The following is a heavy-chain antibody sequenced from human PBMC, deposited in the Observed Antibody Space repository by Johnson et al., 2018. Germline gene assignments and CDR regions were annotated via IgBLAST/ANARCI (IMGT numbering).Heavy chain of an antibody. CDR1: GFRFSSYW. J-gene: IGHJ6*04. CDR3: ARDGSLLDV. Sequence: VQLVESGGGLVQPGGSLRLTCTASGFRFSSYWMTWVRQVPGKGLEWVANIKQDASEKYYVDSVKGRFTISRDNAKNSVYLQMNSLRAEDTAVFYWARDGSLLDVWGKGTTVIVSS. CDR2: IKQDASEK. V-gene: IGHV3-7*01.